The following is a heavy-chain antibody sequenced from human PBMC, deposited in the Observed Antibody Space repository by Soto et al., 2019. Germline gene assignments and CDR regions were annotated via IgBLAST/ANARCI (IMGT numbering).Heavy chain of an antibody. J-gene: IGHJ3*02. V-gene: IGHV1-24*01. Sequence: ASVKVSCKVSGYTLTELSMHWVRQAPGKGLEWMGGFDPEDGETIYAQKFQGRVTMTEDTSTDTAYMELSSLRSEDTAVYYCATIAVLRFLEWLSTHDAFDIWGQGTMVTVSS. CDR1: GYTLTELS. D-gene: IGHD3-3*01. CDR3: ATIAVLRFLEWLSTHDAFDI. CDR2: FDPEDGET.